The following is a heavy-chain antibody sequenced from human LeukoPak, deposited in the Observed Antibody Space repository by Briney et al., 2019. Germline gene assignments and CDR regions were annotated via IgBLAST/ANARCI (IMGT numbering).Heavy chain of an antibody. J-gene: IGHJ5*02. Sequence: PSETLSLTCTVSGGSISSYYWSWIRQSPGKGLECIGYIHYTGSTNCNPSLKSRVTISVETSKNQFSLKLKSVTAADTAVYYCARAGYYGSGNDFRFDPWGQGTLVTVSS. CDR2: IHYTGST. V-gene: IGHV4-59*01. CDR1: GGSISSYY. CDR3: ARAGYYGSGNDFRFDP. D-gene: IGHD3-10*01.